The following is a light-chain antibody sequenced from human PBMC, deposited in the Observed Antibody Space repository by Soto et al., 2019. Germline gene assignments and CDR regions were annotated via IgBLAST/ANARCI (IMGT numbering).Light chain of an antibody. CDR2: DAS. Sequence: DIQMTQSPSTLSASVGDRVTINCRASQSISSWLAWYQQKPGKAPKLLIYDASSLESGVPSRFRGSGSGTEFTLTISSLQPDDFATYYCQQYNSYWTFGQGTKV. V-gene: IGKV1-5*01. J-gene: IGKJ1*01. CDR3: QQYNSYWT. CDR1: QSISSW.